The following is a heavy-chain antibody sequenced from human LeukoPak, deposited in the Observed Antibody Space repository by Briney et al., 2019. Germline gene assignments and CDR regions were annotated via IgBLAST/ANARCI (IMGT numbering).Heavy chain of an antibody. CDR2: ISSSGTTI. D-gene: IGHD1-26*01. CDR3: ARSSGTYHFDY. J-gene: IGHJ4*02. Sequence: PGGSLRLSCAASGFTFSSYWMNWVRQAPGKGLEWVSYISSSGTTIYYADSVKGRFTISRDNAKNSLFLQVNSLRAEDTAVYYCARSSGTYHFDYWGQGTLVTVSS. CDR1: GFTFSSYW. V-gene: IGHV3-48*04.